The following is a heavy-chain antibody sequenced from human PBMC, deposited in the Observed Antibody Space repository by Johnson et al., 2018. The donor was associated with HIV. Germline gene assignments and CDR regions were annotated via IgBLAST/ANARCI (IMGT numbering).Heavy chain of an antibody. V-gene: IGHV3-20*04. D-gene: IGHD3-22*01. Sequence: VQLVESGGGVVRPGGSLRLSCAASGFTFDEYGLSWVRQVPGKGLEWVSGINWNGGSTNYADSVKGRFTISRDNAQNSLYLQMNSLRAEDTAGYYCARDGMIEGIVDLWGQGTMVTVSS. CDR2: INWNGGST. J-gene: IGHJ3*01. CDR3: ARDGMIEGIVDL. CDR1: GFTFDEYG.